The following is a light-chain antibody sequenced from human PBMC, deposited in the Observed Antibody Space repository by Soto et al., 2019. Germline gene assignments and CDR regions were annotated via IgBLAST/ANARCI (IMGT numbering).Light chain of an antibody. Sequence: EIVMTQSPATLSVSPGERAALSCRASQRVGSNLAWYQQKPGQSPRLLIYGASTRATAIPARFSGNGSWTECTLTISSLQPEGYAIYYCQQYKIWPEGFGGGTKVEIK. J-gene: IGKJ4*01. CDR1: QRVGSN. V-gene: IGKV3-15*01. CDR2: GAS. CDR3: QQYKIWPEG.